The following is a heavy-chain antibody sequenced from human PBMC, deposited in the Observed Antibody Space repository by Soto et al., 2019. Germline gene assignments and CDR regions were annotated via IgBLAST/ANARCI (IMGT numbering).Heavy chain of an antibody. V-gene: IGHV4-39*01. CDR3: ARQTMVRGVNFDY. Sequence: QLQLQESGPGLVKPSETLSLTCTVSGGSISSSSYYWGWIRQPPGKGLEWIGSIYYSGSTYYNPSLKSRVTRSVDTSKNQFSLKLSFVTAADTAVYYCARQTMVRGVNFDYWGQGTLVTVSS. CDR2: IYYSGST. D-gene: IGHD3-10*01. J-gene: IGHJ4*02. CDR1: GGSISSSSYY.